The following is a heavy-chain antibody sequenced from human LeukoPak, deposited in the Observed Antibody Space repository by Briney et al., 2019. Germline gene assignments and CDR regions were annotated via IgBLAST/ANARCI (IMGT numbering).Heavy chain of an antibody. J-gene: IGHJ4*02. D-gene: IGHD5-18*01. V-gene: IGHV3-30-3*01. Sequence: GGSLRLSCAASGFTFSSYAMHWVRQAPGKGLEWVAVISYDGSNKYYADSVKGRFTISRDNSKNTLYLQMNSLRAENTALYYCARDPVSTALQINSDYWGQGTLVTVSS. CDR1: GFTFSSYA. CDR3: ARDPVSTALQINSDY. CDR2: ISYDGSNK.